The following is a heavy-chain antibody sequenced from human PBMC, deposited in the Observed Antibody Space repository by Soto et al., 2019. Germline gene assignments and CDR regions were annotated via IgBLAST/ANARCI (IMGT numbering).Heavy chain of an antibody. J-gene: IGHJ4*02. CDR2: INTNSGNT. CDR1: GYTFTTYG. V-gene: IGHV1-18*03. D-gene: IGHD3-10*01. CDR3: ARDTYGLFDS. Sequence: QVQLVQSGAEVKTPGASVKVSCKASGYTFTTYGIYWVRQAPGQGLEWMGWINTNSGNTRYPERLQGRVTMTIDTSTSTAYMELRSLRSDDMAVYYCARDTYGLFDSWGQGTLVTVSS.